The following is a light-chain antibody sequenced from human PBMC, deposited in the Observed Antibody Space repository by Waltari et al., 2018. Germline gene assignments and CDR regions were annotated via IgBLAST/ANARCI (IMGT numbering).Light chain of an antibody. CDR3: QQSYSTPG. Sequence: DIQMTQSPSSLSASVGDRVTITCRASQSISSYLNWYQQKPGKAPKLLIYAASSLQSGVPSRLSGSGSGTDFTLTISSLQPEDFATYYCQQSYSTPGFGPGTKVDIK. CDR2: AAS. J-gene: IGKJ3*01. V-gene: IGKV1-39*01. CDR1: QSISSY.